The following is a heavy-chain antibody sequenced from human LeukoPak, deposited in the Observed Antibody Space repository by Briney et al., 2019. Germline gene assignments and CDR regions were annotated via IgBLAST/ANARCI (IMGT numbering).Heavy chain of an antibody. CDR2: ISSRGSTV. Sequence: GGSLPLSCAASGFPFSDYYMSWIRQAPGKGLEWVYYISSRGSTVYYADSVKGRFTISRDNAKNSLYLQMNSLRAEDTAVYYRARTPATHTVTTTNWFDPWGQGTLVSVSS. D-gene: IGHD4-11*01. CDR1: GFPFSDYY. V-gene: IGHV3-11*01. CDR3: ARTPATHTVTTTNWFDP. J-gene: IGHJ5*02.